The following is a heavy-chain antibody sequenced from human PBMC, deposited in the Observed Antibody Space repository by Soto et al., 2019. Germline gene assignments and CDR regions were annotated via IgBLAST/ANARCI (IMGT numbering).Heavy chain of an antibody. Sequence: PGGSLRLSCAASGFTFSSYAMHWVRQAPGKGLEWVAVISYDGSNKYYADSVKGRFTISRDNSKNTLYLQMNSLRAEDTAAYYCARSLRVQDYYYYGMDVWGQGATVTVSS. J-gene: IGHJ6*02. CDR1: GFTFSSYA. CDR3: ARSLRVQDYYYYGMDV. V-gene: IGHV3-30-3*01. D-gene: IGHD3-3*01. CDR2: ISYDGSNK.